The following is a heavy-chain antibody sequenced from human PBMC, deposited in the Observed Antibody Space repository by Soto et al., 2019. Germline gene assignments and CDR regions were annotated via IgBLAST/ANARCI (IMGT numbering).Heavy chain of an antibody. V-gene: IGHV2-5*01. D-gene: IGHD3-9*01. CDR2: IYWNDDK. Sequence: SGPTLVNPTQTLTLTCTFSGFSLSTSGVGVGWIRQPPGKALEWLALIYWNDDKRYSPSLKSRLTITKDTSKNQVVLTMTNMDPVDTATYYCAHIPSLDYDILTGYFQGYNWFDPWGQGTLVTVSS. CDR1: GFSLSTSGVG. J-gene: IGHJ5*02. CDR3: AHIPSLDYDILTGYFQGYNWFDP.